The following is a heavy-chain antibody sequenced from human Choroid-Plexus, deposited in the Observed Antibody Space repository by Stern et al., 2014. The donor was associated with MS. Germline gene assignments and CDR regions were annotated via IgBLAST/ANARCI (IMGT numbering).Heavy chain of an antibody. CDR3: AKDRQYLTYFFDH. CDR1: GFTFGSCA. Sequence: VQLEESWGGVVQPGRPLRLSCVASGFTFGSCAMHWVRQAPGKGLEWVAGVSYDGSNRYYADSVKGRFTISRDNSQNTLYMQMSSLRPEDTAVYYCAKDRQYLTYFFDHWGQGSLVTVSS. J-gene: IGHJ5*02. V-gene: IGHV3-30*18. D-gene: IGHD2/OR15-2a*01. CDR2: VSYDGSNR.